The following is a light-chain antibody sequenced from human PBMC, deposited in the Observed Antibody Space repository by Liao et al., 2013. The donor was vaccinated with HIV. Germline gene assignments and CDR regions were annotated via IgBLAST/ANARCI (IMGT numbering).Light chain of an antibody. CDR1: NIGGKS. J-gene: IGLJ3*02. CDR2: YDR. Sequence: SYVLTQPPSVSVAPGKAAAISCGGNNIGGKSVHWYQQRPGQAPVLVIHYDRDRPSGIPERFSGSTSGNTATLTISGTQTMDEADYYCQAWDSNSWVFGGGTELTVL. CDR3: QAWDSNSWV. V-gene: IGLV3-21*01.